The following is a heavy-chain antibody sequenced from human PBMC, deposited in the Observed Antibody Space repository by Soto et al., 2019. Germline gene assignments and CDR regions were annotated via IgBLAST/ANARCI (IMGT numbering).Heavy chain of an antibody. CDR3: AKKLTNWQPMIDY. Sequence: QVELVESGGGVVQPGTSLRLSCVASGIDFRIHGLHWVRQGPGEGLEWVAYISYDGSDKYYGDSVRGRFTISRDNSKNTLYLQMASLRAEDTAVYYCAKKLTNWQPMIDYWGQGTRVTVSS. V-gene: IGHV3-30*18. J-gene: IGHJ4*02. CDR2: ISYDGSDK. D-gene: IGHD1-1*01. CDR1: GIDFRIHG.